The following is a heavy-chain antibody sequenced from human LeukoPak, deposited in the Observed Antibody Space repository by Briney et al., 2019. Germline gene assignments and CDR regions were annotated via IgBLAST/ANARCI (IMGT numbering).Heavy chain of an antibody. J-gene: IGHJ4*02. CDR2: ISSSSSYI. CDR3: ARGFFDYVWGSYRSISFDY. D-gene: IGHD3-16*02. Sequence: KPGGSLRLSCAASGFTSSSYSMNWVRQAPGKGLEWVSSISSSSSYIYYADSVKGRFTISRDNAKNSLYLQMNSLRAEDTAVYYCARGFFDYVWGSYRSISFDYWGQGTLVTVSS. V-gene: IGHV3-21*01. CDR1: GFTSSSYS.